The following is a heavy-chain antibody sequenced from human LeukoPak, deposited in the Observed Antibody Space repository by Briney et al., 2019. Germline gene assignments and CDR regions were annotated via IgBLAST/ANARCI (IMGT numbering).Heavy chain of an antibody. CDR2: IYDSGST. D-gene: IGHD2-2*01. Sequence: SETLSLTCTVSGGSTRNYYWNWIRQPPGKGLEWIGYIYDSGSTNYNPSLKSRVTISVDMSKNQFSLKLSSVTAADTAVYYCARDYAGSSSWNWFGPWGQGTLVTVSS. CDR3: ARDYAGSSSWNWFGP. CDR1: GGSTRNYY. V-gene: IGHV4-59*01. J-gene: IGHJ5*02.